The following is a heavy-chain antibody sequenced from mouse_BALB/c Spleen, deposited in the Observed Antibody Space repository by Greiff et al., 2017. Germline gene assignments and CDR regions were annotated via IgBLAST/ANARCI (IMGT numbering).Heavy chain of an antibody. D-gene: IGHD4-1*02. CDR1: GYTFTSYW. J-gene: IGHJ4*01. CDR2: INPSTGYT. V-gene: IGHV1-7*01. Sequence: LVESGAELAKPGASVKMSCKASGYTFTSYWMHWVKQRPGQGLEWIGYINPSTGYTEYNQKFKDKATLTADKSSSTAYMQLSSLTSEDSAVYYCARSTGRFYAMDYWGQGTSVTVSS. CDR3: ARSTGRFYAMDY.